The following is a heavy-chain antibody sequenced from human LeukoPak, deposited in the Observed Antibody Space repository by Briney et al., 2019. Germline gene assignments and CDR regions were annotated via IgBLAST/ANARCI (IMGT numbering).Heavy chain of an antibody. CDR2: ISSSGSTI. CDR1: GFTFSDYY. Sequence: GGSLRLSCAASGFTFSDYYMSWIRQAPGKGLEWVSYISSSGSTIYYADSVKGRFTISRDNAKNSLYLQMNSLRAEDTAVYYCGKHLPYDSLDYWGQGTLVTVSS. D-gene: IGHD3-22*01. J-gene: IGHJ4*02. V-gene: IGHV3-11*01. CDR3: GKHLPYDSLDY.